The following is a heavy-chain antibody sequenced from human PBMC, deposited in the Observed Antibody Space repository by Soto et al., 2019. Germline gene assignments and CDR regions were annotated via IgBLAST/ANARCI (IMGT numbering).Heavy chain of an antibody. CDR1: GYTFTSYG. CDR2: ISAYNGNT. D-gene: IGHD2-2*01. CDR3: ARAYCSSTSCYEVYYYYGMDV. V-gene: IGHV1-18*03. Sequence: QVQLVQSGAEVKKPGASVKVSCKASGYTFTSYGISWVRQAPGQGLEWMGWISAYNGNTNYAQKLQGRVTMTTDTPSRTAYMELRSLRSDDMAVDYCARAYCSSTSCYEVYYYYGMDVWGQGTTVTVSS. J-gene: IGHJ6*02.